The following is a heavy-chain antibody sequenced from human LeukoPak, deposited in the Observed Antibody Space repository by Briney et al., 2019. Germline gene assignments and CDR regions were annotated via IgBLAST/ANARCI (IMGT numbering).Heavy chain of an antibody. V-gene: IGHV3-7*01. Sequence: GGSLSLSCAASGFTFSNYWMTWVRQAPGKGLQWWPGIRQDANVKYYVDSVKGRFTISRDNAENSLYLQMNSLRAEDTAVYYCARWADDSGIYYIASWGQGSLVIVSS. D-gene: IGHD3-10*01. J-gene: IGHJ4*02. CDR3: ARWADDSGIYYIAS. CDR2: IRQDANVK. CDR1: GFTFSNYW.